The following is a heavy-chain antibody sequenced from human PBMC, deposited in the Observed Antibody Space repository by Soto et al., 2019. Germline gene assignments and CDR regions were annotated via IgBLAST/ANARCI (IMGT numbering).Heavy chain of an antibody. CDR2: IYYSGST. Sequence: QVQLQESGPGLVKPSQTLSLTCTVSGGSISSGGYYWSWIRQHPGKGLEWIGYIYYSGSTYYNPSLKSRVTISVDTSKNQFSLKLSSVTAADTAVYYCARRGGGVPAAGKQYYYYYGMDVWGQGTTVTVSS. D-gene: IGHD2-2*01. CDR1: GGSISSGGYY. CDR3: ARRGGGVPAAGKQYYYYYGMDV. V-gene: IGHV4-31*03. J-gene: IGHJ6*02.